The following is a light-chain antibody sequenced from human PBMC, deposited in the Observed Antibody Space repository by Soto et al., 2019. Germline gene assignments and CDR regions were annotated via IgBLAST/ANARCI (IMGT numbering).Light chain of an antibody. Sequence: EIVLTQSPATLSLSPGERATLSCRASPSVANFVAWYQQKPGQAPRLLIYGASRRATGIPDRFSGSGSGTDFTLTISRLEPEDFAVYYCQQYGSSAWTFGQGTKVDIK. CDR2: GAS. V-gene: IGKV3-20*01. CDR3: QQYGSSAWT. J-gene: IGKJ1*01. CDR1: PSVANF.